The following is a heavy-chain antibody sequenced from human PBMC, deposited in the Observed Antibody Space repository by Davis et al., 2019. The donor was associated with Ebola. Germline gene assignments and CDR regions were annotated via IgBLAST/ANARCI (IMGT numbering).Heavy chain of an antibody. CDR2: INPHNGNT. CDR1: GYTFTNYG. CDR3: ARAQFPTTSGH. D-gene: IGHD3-3*01. V-gene: IGHV1-18*04. Sequence: ASVKVSCKTSGYTFTNYGITWVRQAPGQGLEWMGWINPHNGNTNYAQNVQGRVTMTTDTSTSTAYMEVGTLRSDDTAVYYCARAQFPTTSGHWGQGTLVTVSS. J-gene: IGHJ4*02.